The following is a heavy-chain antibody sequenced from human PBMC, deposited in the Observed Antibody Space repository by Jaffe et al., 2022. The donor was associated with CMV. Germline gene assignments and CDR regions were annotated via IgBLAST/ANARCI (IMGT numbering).Heavy chain of an antibody. CDR3: ARGGGVEVGYDILTGYYDYYYYGMDV. V-gene: IGHV1-2*02. CDR2: INPNSGGT. CDR1: GYTFTGYY. D-gene: IGHD3-9*01. Sequence: QVQLVQSGAEVKKPGASVKVSCKASGYTFTGYYMHWVRQAPGQGLEWMGWINPNSGGTNYAQKFQGRVTMTRDTSISTAYMELSRLRSDDTAVYYCARGGGVEVGYDILTGYYDYYYYGMDVWGQGTTVTVSS. J-gene: IGHJ6*02.